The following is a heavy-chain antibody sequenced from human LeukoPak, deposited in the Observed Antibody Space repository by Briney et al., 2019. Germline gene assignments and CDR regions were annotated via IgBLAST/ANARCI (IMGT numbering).Heavy chain of an antibody. D-gene: IGHD3-16*02. J-gene: IGHJ4*02. CDR3: ARQHASGELSV. CDR2: ISSSSRYI. V-gene: IGHV3-21*01. CDR1: GFTFSNYS. Sequence: GGSLRLSCAASGFTFSNYSMNWVRQAPGKGLEWVSSISSSSRYIYYADSVKGRFTISRDNAKNSLYLQMNSLRAEDTAVYYCARQHASGELSVWGQGTLVTVSS.